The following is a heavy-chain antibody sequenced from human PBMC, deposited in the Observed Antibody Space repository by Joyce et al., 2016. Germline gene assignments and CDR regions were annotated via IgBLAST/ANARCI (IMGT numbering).Heavy chain of an antibody. CDR2: ISWNGGGI. CDR3: AKSRGSGSFNFDY. J-gene: IGHJ4*02. CDR1: GFTVDDFG. D-gene: IGHD3-10*01. Sequence: EVQLVESGGGLVQPGRSLRLSCAASGFTVDDFGMHWVRQAPGKGLKWDSGISWNGGGIGYADSVKGRFTISRDNAKNSLHLKMNSLRAEDTALYYCAKSRGSGSFNFDYWGQGTLVTVSS. V-gene: IGHV3-9*01.